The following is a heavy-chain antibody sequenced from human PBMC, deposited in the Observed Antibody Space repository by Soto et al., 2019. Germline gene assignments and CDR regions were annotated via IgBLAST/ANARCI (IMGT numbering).Heavy chain of an antibody. Sequence: QVHLVQSGSEVKKPGSSVTVSCKASGGTFNTYTFSWVRQAPGQGLEWMGSILPIMGSVNYAHDFRGRLSITADPSTTTAYMEPTSLTAHDTARYYCARIPRYSYPTSDPLDNWGQGTLVTVSS. CDR1: GGTFNTYT. J-gene: IGHJ4*02. V-gene: IGHV1-69*01. D-gene: IGHD2-15*01. CDR2: ILPIMGSV. CDR3: ARIPRYSYPTSDPLDN.